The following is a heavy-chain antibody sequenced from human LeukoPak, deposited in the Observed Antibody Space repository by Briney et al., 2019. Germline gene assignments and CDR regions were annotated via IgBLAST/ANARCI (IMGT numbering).Heavy chain of an antibody. CDR3: ARNSCPSGSCYDNRGYFDY. J-gene: IGHJ4*02. CDR2: IYTSGST. CDR1: GGSISSGTYY. V-gene: IGHV4-61*02. D-gene: IGHD2-15*01. Sequence: PSETLSLTCTVSGGSISSGTYYWSWIRQPAGKGLEWIGRIYTSGSTNYNPSLKSRITISVDTSKNQFSLKLSSVTAADTAVYYCARNSCPSGSCYDNRGYFDYWGQGTLVTVSS.